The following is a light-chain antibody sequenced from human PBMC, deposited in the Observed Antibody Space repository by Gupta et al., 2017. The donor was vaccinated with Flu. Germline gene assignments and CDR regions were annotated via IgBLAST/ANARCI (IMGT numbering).Light chain of an antibody. J-gene: IGLJ3*02. CDR1: SSNIGSNT. Sequence: QSVLTQPPSASGTPGQRVTISRSGSSSNIGSNTVNWYQQLPGTAPKLLIYSNTQRPSGVPDRFSGSKSGTSASLAISGLQSEDEADYYCATWDDSLNGRVFGGGTKLTVL. CDR3: ATWDDSLNGRV. V-gene: IGLV1-44*01. CDR2: SNT.